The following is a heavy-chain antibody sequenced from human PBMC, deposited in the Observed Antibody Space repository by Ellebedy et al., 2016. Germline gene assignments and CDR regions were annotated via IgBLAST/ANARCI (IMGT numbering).Heavy chain of an antibody. Sequence: GGSLRLXXAASGFTFSSYAMSWVRQAPGKGLEWVSAISGSGGSTYYADSVTGRFTISRGNSKNTLYLQMNSLRAEDTAVYYCAKDRVWGAVADPRWFNPWGQGTLVTVSS. J-gene: IGHJ5*02. CDR3: AKDRVWGAVADPRWFNP. CDR1: GFTFSSYA. D-gene: IGHD6-19*01. CDR2: ISGSGGST. V-gene: IGHV3-23*01.